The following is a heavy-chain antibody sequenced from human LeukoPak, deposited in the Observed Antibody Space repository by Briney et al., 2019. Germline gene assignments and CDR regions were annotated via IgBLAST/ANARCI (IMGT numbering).Heavy chain of an antibody. Sequence: SETLSLTCTVSGGSFSSYYWSWIRQPPGKGLEWIGYIFYSGSSNYNPSLKRRLTISVDTSKYQFSLKLSSVTAADTAVYYCARDRGYTSYFDYWGQGTLVTVSS. J-gene: IGHJ4*02. CDR3: ARDRGYTSYFDY. V-gene: IGHV4-59*01. D-gene: IGHD3-16*02. CDR1: GGSFSSYY. CDR2: IFYSGSS.